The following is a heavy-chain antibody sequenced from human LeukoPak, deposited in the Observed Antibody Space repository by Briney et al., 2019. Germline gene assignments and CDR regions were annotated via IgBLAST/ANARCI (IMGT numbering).Heavy chain of an antibody. Sequence: SETLSLTCSVCGGSINGDYWSWIRQTPGKGLEWIGYIHYSGRTSYNPSLKSRVTISVDTSKNQFSLRLASVAAADTAVYYCAKETVVVPADDWFGPWGQGTLVTVSS. J-gene: IGHJ5*02. CDR1: GGSINGDY. D-gene: IGHD2-21*01. CDR3: AKETVVVPADDWFGP. V-gene: IGHV4-59*01. CDR2: IHYSGRT.